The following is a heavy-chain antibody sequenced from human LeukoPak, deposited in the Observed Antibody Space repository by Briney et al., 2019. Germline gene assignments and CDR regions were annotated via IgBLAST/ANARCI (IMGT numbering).Heavy chain of an antibody. Sequence: PSETLSLTCAVYGGSFSGYYWSWIRQPPGKGLEWIGEINHSGSTNYNPSLKSRVTISIDTSKNQFSLKLSSVTAADTAMYYCARRKGSRYSSGWSDYWGQGTLVTVSS. D-gene: IGHD6-19*01. J-gene: IGHJ4*02. CDR2: INHSGST. CDR1: GGSFSGYY. V-gene: IGHV4-34*01. CDR3: ARRKGSRYSSGWSDY.